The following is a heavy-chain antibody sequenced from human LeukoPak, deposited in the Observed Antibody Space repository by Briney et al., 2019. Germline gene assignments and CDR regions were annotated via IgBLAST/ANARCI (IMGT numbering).Heavy chain of an antibody. CDR1: GYTFTSYY. CDR2: INPSGGST. J-gene: IGHJ4*02. D-gene: IGHD4/OR15-4a*01. Sequence: ASVKVSCKASGYTFTSYYMHWVRQAPGQGLEWMGIINPSGGSTSYAQKFQGRVTMTRDTSTSTVYMELSSLRSEDTAAYYCARELTIGNSRDYWGQGTLVTVSS. CDR3: ARELTIGNSRDY. V-gene: IGHV1-46*01.